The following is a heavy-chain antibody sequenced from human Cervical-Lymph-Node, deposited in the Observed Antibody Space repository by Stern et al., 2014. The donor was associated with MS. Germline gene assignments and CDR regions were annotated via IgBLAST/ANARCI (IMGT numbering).Heavy chain of an antibody. V-gene: IGHV1-69*09. CDR3: ARGVGTNRAAATLHNLFEP. D-gene: IGHD2-15*01. CDR1: GGTFRSRYA. CDR2: ILPMLGLP. J-gene: IGHJ5*02. Sequence: VQLVESGAEVKQPGSSVNVSCKASGGTFRSRYAIPWLRPAPGQGLEWMVRILPMLGLPNYAQKFQGRVTITADTSTSTAYMELSSLRSEDTAVYYCARGVGTNRAAATLHNLFEPGGQGTLVTVSS.